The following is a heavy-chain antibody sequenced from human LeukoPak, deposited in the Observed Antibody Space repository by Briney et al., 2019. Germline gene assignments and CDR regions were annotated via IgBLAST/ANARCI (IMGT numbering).Heavy chain of an antibody. J-gene: IGHJ3*02. CDR3: ARDHFPRRVAATKDDAFDI. D-gene: IGHD2-15*01. V-gene: IGHV3-11*04. CDR2: ISSSGSTI. Sequence: GGSLRLSCTTSGFTFGDYSMSWFRQAPGKGLEWVSYISSSGSTIYYADSVKGRFTISRDNAKNSLYLQMNSLRAEDTAVYYCARDHFPRRVAATKDDAFDIWGQGTMVTVSS. CDR1: GFTFGDYS.